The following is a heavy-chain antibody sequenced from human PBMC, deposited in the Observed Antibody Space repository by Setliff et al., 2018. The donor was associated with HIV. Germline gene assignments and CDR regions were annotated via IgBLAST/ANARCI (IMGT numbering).Heavy chain of an antibody. CDR3: ARGYCGSTSCYGIYYFDS. J-gene: IGHJ4*02. CDR2: MNPKSGNT. CDR1: GYTFTSHD. V-gene: IGHV1-8*01. D-gene: IGHD2-2*01. Sequence: ASVKVSCKASGYTFTSHDINWVRQAPGQGLEWMGWMNPKSGNTGYARKFQGRVTMTRKTSISTAYMGLRSLRSDDTAVSYCARGYCGSTSCYGIYYFDSWGQGTPVSVSS.